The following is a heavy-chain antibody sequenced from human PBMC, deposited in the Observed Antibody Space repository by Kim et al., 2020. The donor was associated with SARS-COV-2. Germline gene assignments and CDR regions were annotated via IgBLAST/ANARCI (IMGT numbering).Heavy chain of an antibody. CDR1: GYSFTSYW. CDR2: IYPGDSDT. Sequence: GESLKISCKGSGYSFTSYWIGWVRQMPGKGLEWMGIIYPGDSDTRYSPPFQGQVTISADKSISTAYLQWSSLKGSDTAMYYCARHPGYYYYYMDVWGKGTTVTVSS. J-gene: IGHJ6*03. V-gene: IGHV5-51*01. CDR3: ARHPGYYYYYMDV.